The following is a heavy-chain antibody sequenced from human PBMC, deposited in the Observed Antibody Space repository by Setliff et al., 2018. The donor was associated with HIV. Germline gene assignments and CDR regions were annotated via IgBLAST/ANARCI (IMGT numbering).Heavy chain of an antibody. CDR3: AKNTPSIINYPYYYYMDV. CDR2: ISWNSGSI. V-gene: IGHV3-9*01. Sequence: SLRLSCTASGFTFDDYAMHWVRQAPGKGLEWVSGISWNSGSIGYADSVKGRFTISRDNAKNSLYLQMNSLRDGDTALYYCAKNTPSIINYPYYYYMDVWGKGTTVTVSS. D-gene: IGHD1-7*01. J-gene: IGHJ6*03. CDR1: GFTFDDYA.